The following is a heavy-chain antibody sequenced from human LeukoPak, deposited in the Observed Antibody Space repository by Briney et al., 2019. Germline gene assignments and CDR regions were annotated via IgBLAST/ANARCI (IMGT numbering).Heavy chain of an antibody. CDR1: GGTFSSYA. D-gene: IGHD1-26*01. CDR2: IIPILGIA. Sequence: GSSVKVSCKASGGTFSSYAISWVRQAPGQGLEWMGRIIPILGIANYAQKFQGRVTITADKSTSTAYMELSSLRSEDMAVYYCARGPTVGATNDAFDIWGQGTMVTVSS. CDR3: ARGPTVGATNDAFDI. V-gene: IGHV1-69*04. J-gene: IGHJ3*02.